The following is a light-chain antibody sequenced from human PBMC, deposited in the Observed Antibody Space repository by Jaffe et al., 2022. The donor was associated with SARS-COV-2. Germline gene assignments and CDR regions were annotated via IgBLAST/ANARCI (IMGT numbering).Light chain of an antibody. CDR1: QTVLYSSNNKNY. CDR3: QQYYSTPYT. J-gene: IGKJ2*01. Sequence: DIVMTQSPDSLAVSLGERATINCKSSQTVLYSSNNKNYLTWYQQKPGQPPKLLIYWASTRESGVPDRFSGGGSGTDFTLTINNLQAEDVAVYYCQQYYSTPYTFGQGTKLEIK. CDR2: WAS. V-gene: IGKV4-1*01.